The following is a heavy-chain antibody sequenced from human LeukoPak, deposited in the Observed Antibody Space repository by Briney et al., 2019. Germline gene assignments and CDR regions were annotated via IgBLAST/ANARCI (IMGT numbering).Heavy chain of an antibody. CDR2: ISAYNGNT. CDR1: GYTFTSYG. CDR3: ASVSYCGGDCPIDGAFDI. J-gene: IGHJ3*02. V-gene: IGHV1-18*01. D-gene: IGHD2-21*01. Sequence: ASVNVSCKASGYTFTSYGISWVRQAPGQGLEWMGWISAYNGNTNYAQKLQGRVTMTTDTSTSTAYMELRSLRSDDTAVYYCASVSYCGGDCPIDGAFDIWGQGTMVTVSS.